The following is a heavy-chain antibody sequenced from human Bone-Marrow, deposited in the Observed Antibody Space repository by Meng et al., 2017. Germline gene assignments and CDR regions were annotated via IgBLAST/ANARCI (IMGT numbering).Heavy chain of an antibody. CDR1: GYTFTGYY. J-gene: IGHJ4*02. V-gene: IGHV1-2*02. CDR3: ARDLWRMTTAVPYYFDY. Sequence: ASVKVSCKASGYTFTGYYMHWVRQAPGQGLEWMGWINPNSGGTNYAQKFQGRVTMTRDTSISTAYMELSRLRSDDTAVYYCARDLWRMTTAVPYYFDYWGQGMLVTVSS. D-gene: IGHD4-17*01. CDR2: INPNSGGT.